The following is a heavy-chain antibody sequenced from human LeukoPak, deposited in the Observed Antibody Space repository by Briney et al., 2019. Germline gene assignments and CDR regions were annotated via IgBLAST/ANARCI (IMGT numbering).Heavy chain of an antibody. CDR3: ARDGDGDYVFSYYFDY. Sequence: RSLRLSCAASGFTFSSYAMHWVRQAPGKGLEWVALISYDESNTFYADSVKGRFTISRDNSKNTLYLQMNSLRVEDTAVYYCARDGDGDYVFSYYFDYRGQGTLVTVSS. V-gene: IGHV3-30*04. D-gene: IGHD4-17*01. CDR2: ISYDESNT. J-gene: IGHJ4*02. CDR1: GFTFSSYA.